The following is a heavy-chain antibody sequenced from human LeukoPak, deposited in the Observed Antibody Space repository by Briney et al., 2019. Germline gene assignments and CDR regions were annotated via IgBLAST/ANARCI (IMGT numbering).Heavy chain of an antibody. CDR3: ARLGIYPIQGYNYNYHYMDV. Sequence: SETLSLTCTVSGASISSSYWSWTRQPPGKGLEWIVYIYYTGSTNYNPSLKSRVTISVDMSKNQFSLQLSSVTAADTAAYYCARLGIYPIQGYNYNYHYMDVWAKGTTVTVSS. J-gene: IGHJ6*03. CDR1: GASISSSY. V-gene: IGHV4-59*08. D-gene: IGHD1-1*01. CDR2: IYYTGST.